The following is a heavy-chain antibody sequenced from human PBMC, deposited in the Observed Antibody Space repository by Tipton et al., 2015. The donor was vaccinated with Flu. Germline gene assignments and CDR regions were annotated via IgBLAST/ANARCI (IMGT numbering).Heavy chain of an antibody. J-gene: IGHJ4*02. CDR3: ARRKGDGFNYYIFDY. CDR2: IYPGDSNTN. D-gene: IGHD5-24*01. Sequence: VQLVQSGAEVKKPGESLKISCKGSGYTFSSYWVAWVCQMPGKGLEWMGIIYPGDSNTNRYSPSFQGQVTISVDMSVDTAYLQWSSLKASDTAMYYCARRKGDGFNYYIFDYWGQGTLVTVSS. CDR1: GYTFSSYW. V-gene: IGHV5-51*03.